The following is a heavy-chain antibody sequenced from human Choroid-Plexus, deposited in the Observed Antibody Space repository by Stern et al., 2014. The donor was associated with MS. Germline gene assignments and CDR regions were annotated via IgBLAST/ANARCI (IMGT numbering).Heavy chain of an antibody. D-gene: IGHD2-8*01. CDR3: AKDRQYLTYFFDH. Sequence: VQLVESGGGVVQPGRPLRLSCAASGFTFGRCAMHWVRQAPGKGLEWVAGVSYDGSNKYYADSVKGRFTVARDNSQNTLYMQMSSLRAEDAAVYYCAKDRQYLTYFFDHWGQGSLVTVSS. J-gene: IGHJ5*02. CDR2: VSYDGSNK. V-gene: IGHV3-30*18. CDR1: GFTFGRCA.